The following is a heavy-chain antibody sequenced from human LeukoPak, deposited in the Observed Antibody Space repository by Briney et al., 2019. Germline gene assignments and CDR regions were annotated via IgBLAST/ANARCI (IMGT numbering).Heavy chain of an antibody. D-gene: IGHD3-9*01. Sequence: GASVKVSCKASGYTFTGYYMHWVRQAPGQGLEWMGWINPNSGGTNYAQKFQGWVTMTRDTSTSTAYMELRSLRSDDTAVYYCARDRGSNDILTGGLDYWGQGTLVTVSS. CDR3: ARDRGSNDILTGGLDY. CDR2: INPNSGGT. J-gene: IGHJ4*02. V-gene: IGHV1-2*04. CDR1: GYTFTGYY.